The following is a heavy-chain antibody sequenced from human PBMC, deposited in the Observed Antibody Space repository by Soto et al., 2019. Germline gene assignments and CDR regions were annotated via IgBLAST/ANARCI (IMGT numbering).Heavy chain of an antibody. CDR2: ISFDGTAT. V-gene: IGHV3-74*03. D-gene: IGHD2-21*02. Sequence: EVQLVESGGGLVQPGGSLRLSCAASGFSFSSSWMHWVRQAPGKGLVWVSRISFDGTATTSADAVKGRFIISRDHAKNTLFLQIHNLRADETAMYYCVRDRRLRGHPFDIWGQGTFVSVSS. CDR3: VRDRRLRGHPFDI. CDR1: GFSFSSSW. J-gene: IGHJ3*02.